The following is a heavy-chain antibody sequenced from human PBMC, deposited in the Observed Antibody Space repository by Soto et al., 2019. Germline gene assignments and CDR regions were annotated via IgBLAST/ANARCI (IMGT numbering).Heavy chain of an antibody. J-gene: IGHJ6*02. D-gene: IGHD3-10*01. CDR1: GDSMSSYY. Sequence: SETLSLTCTVSGDSMSSYYWSWIRQPPGKGLEWIGYIYYSGSTNYNPSLKSRVTISVDTSKNQFSLKLSSVTAADTAVYYCARGRGSTAARRITMVRDKCYYYGMDVWGQGATGTSP. CDR2: IYYSGST. V-gene: IGHV4-59*01. CDR3: ARGRGSTAARRITMVRDKCYYYGMDV.